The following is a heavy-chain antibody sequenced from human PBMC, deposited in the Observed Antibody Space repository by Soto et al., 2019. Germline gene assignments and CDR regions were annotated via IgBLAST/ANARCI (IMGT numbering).Heavy chain of an antibody. Sequence: GGSLRLSCAASGFSFSGYWMSWVRQAPGKGPEWVASIKHDGSETYYVDSVKGRSTISRDNAKNSLYLQMNSLRAEDTAVYYCARAAYWGQGTLVTVSS. J-gene: IGHJ4*02. CDR1: GFSFSGYW. V-gene: IGHV3-7*04. CDR3: ARAAY. D-gene: IGHD6-25*01. CDR2: IKHDGSET.